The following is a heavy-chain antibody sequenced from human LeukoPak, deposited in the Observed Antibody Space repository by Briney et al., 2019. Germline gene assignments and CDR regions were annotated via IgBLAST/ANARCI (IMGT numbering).Heavy chain of an antibody. J-gene: IGHJ4*02. V-gene: IGHV3-23*01. D-gene: IGHD3-22*01. CDR1: GFTFSSYG. CDR3: AKSVHYCDTLRAFDY. CDR2: ISGSGGST. Sequence: GGSLRLSCAASGFTFSSYGMSWVRQATGKGLEWVSAISGSGGSTYYADSVKGRFTISRDNSKNTLYLQMNSLRAEDTAVYYCAKSVHYCDTLRAFDYWGQGTLVTVSS.